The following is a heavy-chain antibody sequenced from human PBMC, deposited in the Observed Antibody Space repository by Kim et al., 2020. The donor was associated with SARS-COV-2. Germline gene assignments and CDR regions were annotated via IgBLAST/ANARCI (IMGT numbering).Heavy chain of an antibody. CDR2: T. J-gene: IGHJ4*02. D-gene: IGHD3-10*01. CDR3: TTLVTYGSVSY. Sequence: TDYAAPVKGRFTISRDDSKNTLYLQMNSLKTEDTAVYYCTTLVTYGSVSYWGQGTLVTVSS. V-gene: IGHV3-15*01.